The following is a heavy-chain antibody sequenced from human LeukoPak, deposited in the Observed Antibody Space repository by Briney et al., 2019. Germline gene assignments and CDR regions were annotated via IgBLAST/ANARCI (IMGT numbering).Heavy chain of an antibody. J-gene: IGHJ3*02. CDR2: ISYDGSNK. D-gene: IGHD5-18*01. CDR1: GFTFSSYA. Sequence: PGGSLRLSCAASGFTFSSYAMHWVRQAPGKGLEWVAVISYDGSNKYYADSVKGRFTISRDNSKNTLYLQMNSLRAEDTAVYYCARDLVSGYSYGAREAFDIWGQGTMVTVSS. CDR3: ARDLVSGYSYGAREAFDI. V-gene: IGHV3-30*04.